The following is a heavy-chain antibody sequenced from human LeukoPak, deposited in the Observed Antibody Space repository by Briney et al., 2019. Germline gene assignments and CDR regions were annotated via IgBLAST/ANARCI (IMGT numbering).Heavy chain of an antibody. D-gene: IGHD1-26*01. J-gene: IGHJ4*02. CDR1: GGSISSGGYY. CDR3: ARAATYERSFDY. Sequence: KSSETLSLTCTVSGGSISSGGYYWSWIRQHPGKGLEWIGYIYYSGSTYYNPSLKSRVTISVDTSKNQFSLKLSSVTAADTAVYYCARAATYERSFDYWGQGTLVTVSS. CDR2: IYYSGST. V-gene: IGHV4-31*03.